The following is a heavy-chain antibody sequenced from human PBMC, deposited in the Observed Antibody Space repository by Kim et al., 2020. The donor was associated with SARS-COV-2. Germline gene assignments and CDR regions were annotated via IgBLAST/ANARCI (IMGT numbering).Heavy chain of an antibody. V-gene: IGHV1-3*04. CDR3: ARNILRTTTLDY. CDR1: GYIFTNYA. Sequence: ASVKVSCKTSGYIFTNYAIHWVRQAPGQGLEWMGYINIGNGDTRNSQNFQGRVSLTTDTSASTAYMELISLRSDDSAVYYCARNILRTTTLDYWGQGTLVTVSS. D-gene: IGHD2-2*01. J-gene: IGHJ4*02. CDR2: INIGNGDT.